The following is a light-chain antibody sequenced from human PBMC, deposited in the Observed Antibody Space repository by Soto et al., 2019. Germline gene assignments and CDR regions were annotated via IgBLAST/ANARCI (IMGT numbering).Light chain of an antibody. CDR1: QGINNW. V-gene: IGKV1-12*01. J-gene: IGKJ1*01. CDR2: AAS. Sequence: DIQMTQSPSSVSASVGDRVTITCRASQGINNWLAWYQQKPGKAPKLLISAASSLQSGVPSRSSGSGSGTEFPLALSSLQPEDFATYFCQQCSSFPWTFGQVTKVEIK. CDR3: QQCSSFPWT.